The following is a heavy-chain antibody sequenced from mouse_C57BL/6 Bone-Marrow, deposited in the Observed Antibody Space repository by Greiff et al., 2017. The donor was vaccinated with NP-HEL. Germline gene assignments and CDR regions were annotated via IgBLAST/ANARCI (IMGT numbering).Heavy chain of an antibody. CDR2: IYPRSGNT. CDR1: GYTFTSYG. D-gene: IGHD2-3*01. Sequence: VQLQQSGAELARPGASVKLSCKASGYTFTSYGISWVKQRTGQGLEWIGEIYPRSGNTYYNEKFKGKATLTADKSSSTAYMELRSLTSEYSAVYFCARREGWLLPFAYWGQGTLVTVSA. V-gene: IGHV1-81*01. CDR3: ARREGWLLPFAY. J-gene: IGHJ3*01.